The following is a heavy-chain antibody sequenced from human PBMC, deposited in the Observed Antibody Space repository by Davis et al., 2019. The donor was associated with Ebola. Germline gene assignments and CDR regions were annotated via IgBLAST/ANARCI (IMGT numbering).Heavy chain of an antibody. Sequence: ESLKISCAASGFTFSSYWMSWVRQAPGKGLEWIGEIYHSGSTNYNPSLKSRVTISVDKSKNQFSLNLSSVTAADTAVYYCARGGLVGAPFDCWGQGTLVTVSS. J-gene: IGHJ4*02. V-gene: IGHV4/OR15-8*01. D-gene: IGHD1-26*01. CDR3: ARGGLVGAPFDC. CDR2: IYHSGST. CDR1: GFTFSSYW.